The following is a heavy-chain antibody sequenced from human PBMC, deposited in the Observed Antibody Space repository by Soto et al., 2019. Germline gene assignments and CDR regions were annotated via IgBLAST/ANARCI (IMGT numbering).Heavy chain of an antibody. V-gene: IGHV3-33*01. CDR2: IWYDGSNK. CDR3: ARENLDSYGYDY. CDR1: GFTFSSYG. D-gene: IGHD5-18*01. Sequence: GGSLRLSCAASGFTFSSYGMHWVRQAPGKGLEWVAVIWYDGSNKYYADSVKGRFTISRGNSKNTLYLQMNSLRAEDTAVYYCARENLDSYGYDYWGQGTLVTVSS. J-gene: IGHJ4*02.